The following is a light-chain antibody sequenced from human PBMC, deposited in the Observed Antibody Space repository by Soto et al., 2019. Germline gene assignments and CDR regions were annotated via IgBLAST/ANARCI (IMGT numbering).Light chain of an antibody. CDR1: SSNIGAGYD. Sequence: QSVLTQPPSVSGAPGQRVTISCTGSSSNIGAGYDVNGYCQLPGTAPKLLIDGHSNRPSGVPDRFSASKAGTSASLAITGLQAEDEADYYCQSYDNSLSALVFGTGTKVTVL. V-gene: IGLV1-40*01. J-gene: IGLJ1*01. CDR2: GHS. CDR3: QSYDNSLSALV.